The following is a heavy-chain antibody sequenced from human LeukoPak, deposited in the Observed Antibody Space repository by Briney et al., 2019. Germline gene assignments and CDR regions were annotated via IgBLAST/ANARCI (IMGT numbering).Heavy chain of an antibody. Sequence: PGGSLRLSCAASGFTFSSYDMHWVRQATGKGLEWVTAIGTTVDTYYPGSVKGRFTISRENAKNSLYLQMNSLRAGDTAVYYCARAPVLLGDAFDIWGQGTMVTVSS. CDR1: GFTFSSYD. J-gene: IGHJ3*02. CDR3: ARAPVLLGDAFDI. V-gene: IGHV3-13*01. D-gene: IGHD3-10*01. CDR2: IGTTVDT.